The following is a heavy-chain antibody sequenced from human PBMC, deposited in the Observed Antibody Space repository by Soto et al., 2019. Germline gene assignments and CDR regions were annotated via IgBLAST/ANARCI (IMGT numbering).Heavy chain of an antibody. CDR2: IYWNDDK. Sequence: QITLKESGPTLVKPTQTLTLTCTFSGFSLSTNGVGVGWVRQPPGKALEWLALIYWNDDKRYSPSLKSRLTITKDNSKNQVVLTMTNMDPVDTATYYCAHRLYQRGFDYWGQGTLVTVSS. J-gene: IGHJ4*02. D-gene: IGHD3-16*02. CDR3: AHRLYQRGFDY. CDR1: GFSLSTNGVG. V-gene: IGHV2-5*01.